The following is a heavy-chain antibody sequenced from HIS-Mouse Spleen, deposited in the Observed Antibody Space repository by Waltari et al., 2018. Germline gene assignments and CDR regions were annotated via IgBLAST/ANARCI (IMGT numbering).Heavy chain of an antibody. CDR3: AREIPYSSSWYDWYFDL. V-gene: IGHV4-39*07. J-gene: IGHJ2*01. D-gene: IGHD6-13*01. CDR2: IYYSGST. CDR1: GGSISSSSYY. Sequence: QLQLQESGPGLVKPSETLSLTCTVSGGSISSSSYYWGWIRQPPGKGLEWIGRIYYSGSTYCHPSLKSRVTISVDTSKNQFSLKLSSVTAADTAVYYCAREIPYSSSWYDWYFDLWGRGTLVTVSS.